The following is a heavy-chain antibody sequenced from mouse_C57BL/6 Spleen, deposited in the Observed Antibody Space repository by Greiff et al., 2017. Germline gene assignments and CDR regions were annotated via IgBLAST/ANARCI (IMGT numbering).Heavy chain of an antibody. V-gene: IGHV5-17*01. Sequence: EVKLVESGGGLVKPGGSLKLSCAASGFTFSDYGMHWVRQAPEKGLEWVAYISSGSSTIYYADTVKGRFTISRDNAKNTLFLQMTSLRSEDTAMYYCARRDYYGSSPYYYAMDYWGQGTSVTVSS. CDR1: GFTFSDYG. CDR3: ARRDYYGSSPYYYAMDY. CDR2: ISSGSSTI. J-gene: IGHJ4*01. D-gene: IGHD1-1*01.